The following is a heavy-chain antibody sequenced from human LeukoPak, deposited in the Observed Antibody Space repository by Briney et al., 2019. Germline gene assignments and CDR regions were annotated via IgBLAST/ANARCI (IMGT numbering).Heavy chain of an antibody. D-gene: IGHD2-2*01. CDR1: GFTFSNAW. CDR2: IKSKTDGGTT. V-gene: IGHV3-15*01. Sequence: GGSLRLSCAASGFTFSNAWMSWVRQAPGKGLEWVGRIKSKTDGGTTDYAAPVKGRFTISRDDSKNTLYLQMNSLKTEDTAVYYCTSQSSTSCLSCDYWGQGTLVTVSS. J-gene: IGHJ4*02. CDR3: TSQSSTSCLSCDY.